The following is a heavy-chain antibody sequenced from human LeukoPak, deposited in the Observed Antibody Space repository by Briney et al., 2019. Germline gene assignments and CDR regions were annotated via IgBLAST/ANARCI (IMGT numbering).Heavy chain of an antibody. CDR2: ITDSSTST. D-gene: IGHD3-22*01. Sequence: PGGSLRLSCAASGFTFNNYVMNWVRQAPEKGLEWVSAITDSSTSTYYADSVKGRFTISRDNSKNTLYLQMNSLRAEDTAVYYCARGKHDSSGYYYNGIDYWGQGTLVTVSS. V-gene: IGHV3-23*01. J-gene: IGHJ4*02. CDR1: GFTFNNYV. CDR3: ARGKHDSSGYYYNGIDY.